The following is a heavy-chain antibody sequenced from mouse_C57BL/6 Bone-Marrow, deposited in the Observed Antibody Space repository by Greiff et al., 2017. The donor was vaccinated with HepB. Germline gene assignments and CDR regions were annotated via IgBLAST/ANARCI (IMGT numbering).Heavy chain of an antibody. J-gene: IGHJ4*01. Sequence: QVQLQQPGAELVRPGTSVKLSCKASGYTFTSYWMHWVKQRPGQGLEWIGVIDPSDSYTNYNQKFKGKATLTVDTSSSTAYMQLGSLTSEDSAVYYCARSGSSGLWGQGTSVTVSS. CDR3: ARSGSSGL. CDR2: IDPSDSYT. CDR1: GYTFTSYW. V-gene: IGHV1-59*01. D-gene: IGHD3-2*02.